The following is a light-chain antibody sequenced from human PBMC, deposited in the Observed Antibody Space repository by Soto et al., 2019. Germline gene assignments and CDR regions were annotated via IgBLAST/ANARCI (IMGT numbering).Light chain of an antibody. V-gene: IGKV1-33*01. Sequence: DIQMTQSPSSLSASVGDRVTITCQASHDIKKYLNWYQQKAHKVPKLLIHDVSTLATGVPSRFTGSGSGRDFTLTINSLQPEDVATYYCQQFDDLPRTFGGGTKVDI. CDR1: HDIKKY. J-gene: IGKJ4*01. CDR2: DVS. CDR3: QQFDDLPRT.